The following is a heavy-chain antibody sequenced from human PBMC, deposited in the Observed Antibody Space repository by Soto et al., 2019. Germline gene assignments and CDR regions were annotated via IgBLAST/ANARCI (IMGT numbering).Heavy chain of an antibody. Sequence: EVQLLETGGGFVQPGGSLRLSCAASGFTFNNYAMTWVRQAPGKGLEWVSAISGGGDTTSYADYVKGRFTVSRDGSKNTLYLQMSSLRAEDTGIYYCAKGRGGSGSLTPRVDFWGQGTLVTVSS. CDR2: ISGGGDTT. CDR1: GFTFNNYA. CDR3: AKGRGGSGSLTPRVDF. J-gene: IGHJ4*02. D-gene: IGHD3-10*01. V-gene: IGHV3-23*01.